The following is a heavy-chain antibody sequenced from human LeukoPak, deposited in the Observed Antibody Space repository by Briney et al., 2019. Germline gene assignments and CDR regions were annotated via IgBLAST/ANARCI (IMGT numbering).Heavy chain of an antibody. J-gene: IGHJ4*02. CDR1: GYTFTSYD. V-gene: IGHV1-8*01. CDR2: MNPNSGNT. Sequence: ASVKVSCKASGYTFTSYDINWVRKATGQGLEWMGWMNPNSGNTGYAQKFQGRVTMTRNTSISTAYMELSSLRSEDTAVYYCARGALYSSLHDYWGQGTLVTVSS. D-gene: IGHD6-13*01. CDR3: ARGALYSSLHDY.